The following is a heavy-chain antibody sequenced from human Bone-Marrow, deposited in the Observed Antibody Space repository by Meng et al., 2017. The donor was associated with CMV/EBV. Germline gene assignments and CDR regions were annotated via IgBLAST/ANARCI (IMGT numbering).Heavy chain of an antibody. J-gene: IGHJ6*02. CDR2: IRYDGSNK. V-gene: IGHV3-30*02. CDR3: AKDRSTVVTPRYYYGMDV. D-gene: IGHD4-23*01. Sequence: GALRLSCAASGFTFSSYGMHWVRQAPGKGLDWVAFIRYDGSNKYYADSVKGRFTISRDNSKNTLYLQMNSLRAEDTAVYYCAKDRSTVVTPRYYYGMDVWGQGTTVTVSS. CDR1: GFTFSSYG.